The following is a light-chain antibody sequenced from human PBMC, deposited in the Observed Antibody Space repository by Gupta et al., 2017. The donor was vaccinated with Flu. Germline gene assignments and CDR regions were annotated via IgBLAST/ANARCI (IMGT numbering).Light chain of an antibody. CDR1: QGISNW. V-gene: IGKV1D-12*01. J-gene: IGKJ5*01. Sequence: PSSVSASVGDRVTITCRASQGISNWLAWYQQKPGKAPKLLVYSASRLQSGVSSRFSGSGSGTDFTLTITSLQPEDFATYYCQQADSSPFTFGQGTRLEIK. CDR3: QQADSSPFT. CDR2: SAS.